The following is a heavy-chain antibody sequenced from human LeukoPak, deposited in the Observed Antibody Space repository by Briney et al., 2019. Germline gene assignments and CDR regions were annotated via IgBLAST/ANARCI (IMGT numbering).Heavy chain of an antibody. V-gene: IGHV3-48*01. Sequence: GGSLRLSCAASGFTFSSYWMNWVRQAPGKGLEWVSYISSSSSTIYYADSVKGRFTISRDNAKNSLYLQMNSLRAEDTAVYYCARAAAATTPHFDYWGQGTLVTVSS. D-gene: IGHD2-15*01. J-gene: IGHJ4*02. CDR3: ARAAAATTPHFDY. CDR2: ISSSSSTI. CDR1: GFTFSSYW.